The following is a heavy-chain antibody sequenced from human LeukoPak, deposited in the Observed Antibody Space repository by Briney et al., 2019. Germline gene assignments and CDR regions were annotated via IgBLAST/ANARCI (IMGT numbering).Heavy chain of an antibody. CDR1: GYTFTGYY. CDR2: INPNSGGT. J-gene: IGHJ3*02. CDR3: ARDPVAVAGTGGDAFDI. Sequence: GASVKVSRKASGYTFTGYYMHWVRQAPGQGLEWMGWINPNSGGTNYAQKFQGRVTMTRDTSISTAYMELSRLRSDDTAVYYCARDPVAVAGTGGDAFDIWGQGTMVTVSS. D-gene: IGHD6-19*01. V-gene: IGHV1-2*02.